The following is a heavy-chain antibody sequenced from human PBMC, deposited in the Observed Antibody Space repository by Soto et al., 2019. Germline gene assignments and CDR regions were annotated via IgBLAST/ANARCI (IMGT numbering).Heavy chain of an antibody. CDR2: IDWDDDK. J-gene: IGHJ6*02. D-gene: IGHD6-13*01. CDR1: GFSLSTSGMC. V-gene: IGHV2-70*01. Sequence: LTLVNPTQTLTLTCTFSGFSLSTSGMCVSWIRQPPGKALEWLALIDWDDDKYYSTSLKTRLTISKDTSKNQVVLTMTNMDPVDTATYYCARIISSSWYPPLEYYYYGMDVWGQGTTVTVSS. CDR3: ARIISSSWYPPLEYYYYGMDV.